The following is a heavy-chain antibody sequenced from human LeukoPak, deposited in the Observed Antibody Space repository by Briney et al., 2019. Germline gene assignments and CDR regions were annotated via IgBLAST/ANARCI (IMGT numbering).Heavy chain of an antibody. CDR2: ITKSGSTI. CDR1: GFTFSSYE. Sequence: PGGSLRLSCAASGFTFSSYEMNWVRQAPGKGLEWVSYITKSGSTIYYADSVKGRFTISRDNAKNSLYLQMNSLRAEDTAVYYCAGGYSYGGWDYWGQGTLVTVSS. CDR3: AGGYSYGGWDY. D-gene: IGHD5-18*01. V-gene: IGHV3-48*03. J-gene: IGHJ4*02.